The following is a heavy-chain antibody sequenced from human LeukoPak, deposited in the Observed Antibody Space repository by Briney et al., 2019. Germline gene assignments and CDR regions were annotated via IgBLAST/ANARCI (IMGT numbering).Heavy chain of an antibody. Sequence: SETLSLTCTVSGGSISSGRYYWSWIRQPAGKGLEWIGRVSTTGSTNYNPSLKSRVTISVDTSKNQFSLKLSSVAAADTAVYYCASPGYPGGSLHAFDIWGQGTMVTVSS. J-gene: IGHJ3*02. CDR3: ASPGYPGGSLHAFDI. CDR1: GGSISSGRYY. V-gene: IGHV4-61*02. D-gene: IGHD4-23*01. CDR2: VSTTGST.